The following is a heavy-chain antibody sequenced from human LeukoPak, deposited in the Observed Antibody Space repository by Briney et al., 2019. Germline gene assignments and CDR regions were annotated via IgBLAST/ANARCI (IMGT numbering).Heavy chain of an antibody. Sequence: SETLSLTCAVSGGSISSSNWWSWVRQPPGKGLEWIGEIYHSGSTNYNPSLKSRVTISVDKSKNQFSLKLSSVTAADTAVYYCARDGTYDVSGYYHNWGQGTLVTVSS. J-gene: IGHJ4*02. V-gene: IGHV4-4*02. CDR2: IYHSGST. CDR1: GGSISSSNW. CDR3: ARDGTYDVSGYYHN. D-gene: IGHD3-22*01.